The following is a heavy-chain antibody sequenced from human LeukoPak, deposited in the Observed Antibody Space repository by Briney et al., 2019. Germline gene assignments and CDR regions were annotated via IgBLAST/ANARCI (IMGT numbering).Heavy chain of an antibody. J-gene: IGHJ4*02. Sequence: SQTLSLTCTVSGGSISSGDYYWSWIRQPPGKGLEWIGYIYYSGSTYYNPSLKSRVTISVDTSKNQFSLKLSSVTAADTAVHYCARDSLDYGVDYWGQGTLVTVSS. CDR2: IYYSGST. V-gene: IGHV4-30-4*01. CDR1: GGSISSGDYY. CDR3: ARDSLDYGVDY. D-gene: IGHD4-17*01.